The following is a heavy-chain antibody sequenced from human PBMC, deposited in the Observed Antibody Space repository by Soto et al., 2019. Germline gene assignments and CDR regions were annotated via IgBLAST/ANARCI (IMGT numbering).Heavy chain of an antibody. CDR2: IIPIFRTA. J-gene: IGHJ6*02. Sequence: QVQLVQSGAEVKKPGSSVKVSCKASGGTFSSYAISWVLQAPGQGLEWMGGIIPIFRTADYAQKFQGRVTITADESTSTAYMEMSSLKSDDTAVYYCATHTVVTPGNYYYGMDVWGQGTTVTVSS. CDR3: ATHTVVTPGNYYYGMDV. D-gene: IGHD2-21*02. V-gene: IGHV1-69*12. CDR1: GGTFSSYA.